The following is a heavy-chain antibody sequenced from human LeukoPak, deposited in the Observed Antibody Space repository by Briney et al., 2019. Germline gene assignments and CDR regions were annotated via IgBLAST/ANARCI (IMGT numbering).Heavy chain of an antibody. CDR2: IYYSGST. D-gene: IGHD5-18*01. V-gene: IGHV4-59*12. CDR3: ASTHDTANDY. J-gene: IGHJ4*02. Sequence: ASETLSLTCTVSGGSISYYYWSWIRQPPGKGLEWIGYIYYSGSTNYNPSLKSRVTISVDTSKNQFSLKPSSVTAADTAVYYCASTHDTANDYWGQGTLVTVSS. CDR1: GGSISYYY.